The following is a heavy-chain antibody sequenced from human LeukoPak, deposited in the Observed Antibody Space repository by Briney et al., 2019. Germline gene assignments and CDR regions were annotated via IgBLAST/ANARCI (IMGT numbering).Heavy chain of an antibody. Sequence: ASVKVSCKASGYTFTSYGFSWVRQAPGQGLEWMGWISAYNGNTNYAQKLQGRVTMTTDTSTSTAYMELRSLRSDDTAVYYCARVSMGHDAFDIWGQGTMVTVSS. CDR2: ISAYNGNT. D-gene: IGHD5-24*01. J-gene: IGHJ3*02. CDR3: ARVSMGHDAFDI. CDR1: GYTFTSYG. V-gene: IGHV1-18*01.